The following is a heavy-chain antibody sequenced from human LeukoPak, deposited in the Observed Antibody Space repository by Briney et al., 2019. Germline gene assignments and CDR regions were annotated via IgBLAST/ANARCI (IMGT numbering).Heavy chain of an antibody. V-gene: IGHV4-34*01. CDR1: GGSLSGYY. J-gene: IGHJ4*02. Sequence: SETLSLTCAVYGGSLSGYYWSWIRQPPGKGLEWIGEINHSGSTNYNPSLKSRVTISVDTSKNQFSLKLSSVTAADTAVYYCARRAGSALFDYWGQGTLVTVSS. CDR2: INHSGST. CDR3: ARRAGSALFDY.